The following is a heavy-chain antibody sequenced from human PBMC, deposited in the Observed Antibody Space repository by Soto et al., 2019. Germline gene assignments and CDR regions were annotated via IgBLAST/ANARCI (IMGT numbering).Heavy chain of an antibody. CDR3: ATGLRFLEWLRDY. CDR1: GFTFSSYS. CDR2: ISSSSSYI. J-gene: IGHJ4*02. D-gene: IGHD3-3*01. Sequence: GGSLRLSCAASGFTFSSYSMNWVRQAPGKGLEWVSSISSSSSYIYYADSVKGRFTISRDNAKNSLYLQMNSLRAEDTAVYYCATGLRFLEWLRDYWGQGTLVTVSS. V-gene: IGHV3-21*01.